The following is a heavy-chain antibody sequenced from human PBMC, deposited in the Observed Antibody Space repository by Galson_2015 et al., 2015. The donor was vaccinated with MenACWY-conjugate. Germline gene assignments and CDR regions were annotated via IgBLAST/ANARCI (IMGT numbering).Heavy chain of an antibody. J-gene: IGHJ4*02. CDR3: ARRMELGIAAAVHFDY. D-gene: IGHD6-13*01. V-gene: IGHV5-51*01. CDR1: GYSFTSYW. Sequence: QSGAEVKKPGESLKISCKGSGYSFTSYWIGWVRQMPGKGLEWMGIIYPGDSDTRYSPSFQGQVTISADKSISTAYLQWSSLKASDTAMYYRARRMELGIAAAVHFDYWGQGTLVTVSS. CDR2: IYPGDSDT.